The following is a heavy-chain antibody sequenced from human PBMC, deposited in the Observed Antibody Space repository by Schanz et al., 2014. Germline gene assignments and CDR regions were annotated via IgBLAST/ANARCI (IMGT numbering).Heavy chain of an antibody. Sequence: QVQLVQSGAEVKKPGASMKVSCKASGRTFIVYHVLHWVRQAPGQGLEWMGRISPNSGDTHSAQKFQGRVTMTWDRSISTANMELSRLRSDDTAVYYCAREMLDIVATMDDDAFDIWGQGTTVTVSS. CDR2: ISPNSGDT. V-gene: IGHV1-2*06. D-gene: IGHD5-12*01. CDR1: GRTFIVYH. J-gene: IGHJ3*02. CDR3: AREMLDIVATMDDDAFDI.